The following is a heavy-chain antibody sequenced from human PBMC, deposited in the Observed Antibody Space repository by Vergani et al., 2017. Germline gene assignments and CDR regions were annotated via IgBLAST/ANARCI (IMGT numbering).Heavy chain of an antibody. D-gene: IGHD1-14*01. CDR1: GYTFTSYA. J-gene: IGHJ4*02. V-gene: IGHV1-3*01. CDR2: INAGNGNT. Sequence: QVQLVQSGAEVKKPGASVKVSCKASGYTFTSYAMHWVRQAPGKRLGWMGWINAGNGNTKYSQKIQGRVTITRDTSASTAYMELSSLRSEDTAVYYCARVYGIGRQTLTGYWGQGTLVTVSS. CDR3: ARVYGIGRQTLTGY.